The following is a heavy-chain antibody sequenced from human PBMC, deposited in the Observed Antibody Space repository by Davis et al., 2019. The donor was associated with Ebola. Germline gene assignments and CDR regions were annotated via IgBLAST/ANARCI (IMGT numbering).Heavy chain of an antibody. V-gene: IGHV3-23*01. CDR1: GFTFSSYA. CDR3: TNAVTTTDY. Sequence: GGSLRLSCAASGFTFSSYAMSWVRQAPGKGLEWVSAISGSGGSTYYADSVKGRFTISRDDSKNTAYLQMNSLKTEDTAVYYCTNAVTTTDYWGQGTLVTVSS. D-gene: IGHD4-17*01. CDR2: ISGSGGST. J-gene: IGHJ4*02.